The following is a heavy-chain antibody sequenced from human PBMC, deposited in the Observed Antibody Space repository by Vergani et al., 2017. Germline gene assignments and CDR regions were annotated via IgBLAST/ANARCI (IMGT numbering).Heavy chain of an antibody. CDR3: AKVCGSTSCPYGGGAFDV. Sequence: EGQLLESGGGLIQPGGPLRLSCAASGFTFNSYAMTWVRQAPGKGLEWVSGINNNGGSTYYADSVKGRFTISRDNSKNTLYLQMTDLRAEDTATYYCAKVCGSTSCPYGGGAFDVWGHGTMVTVSS. J-gene: IGHJ3*01. CDR2: INNNGGST. V-gene: IGHV3-23*01. D-gene: IGHD2-2*01. CDR1: GFTFNSYA.